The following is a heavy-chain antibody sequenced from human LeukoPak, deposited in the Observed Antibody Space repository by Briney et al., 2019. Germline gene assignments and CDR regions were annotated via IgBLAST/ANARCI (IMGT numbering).Heavy chain of an antibody. CDR1: GFTFSSYA. Sequence: GGSLRLSCAASGFTFSSYAMSWVRQAPGKGLEWVSAISGSGGSTYYADSVKGRFTISRDNSKNTLYLQMNSLRAEDTSVYYCTTGLRAADTNWGLGTLVTVSS. CDR2: ISGSGGST. V-gene: IGHV3-23*01. J-gene: IGHJ4*02. D-gene: IGHD6-13*01. CDR3: TTGLRAADTN.